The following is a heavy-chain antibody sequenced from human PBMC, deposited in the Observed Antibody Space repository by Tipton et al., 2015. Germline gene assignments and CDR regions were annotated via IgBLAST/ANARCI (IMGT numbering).Heavy chain of an antibody. D-gene: IGHD3-22*01. CDR1: GFSFSDYY. CDR2: ISSSGTTI. V-gene: IGHV3-11*01. CDR3: ASPYYGTSGYVLD. Sequence: SLRLSCAASGFSFSDYYMSWIRQAPGKGLEWVSFISSSGTTIYYADSVKGRFTISRDNAKNSLYLQMNSLRAEDTAVYYCASPYYGTSGYVLDWGQGTLVTVSS. J-gene: IGHJ4*02.